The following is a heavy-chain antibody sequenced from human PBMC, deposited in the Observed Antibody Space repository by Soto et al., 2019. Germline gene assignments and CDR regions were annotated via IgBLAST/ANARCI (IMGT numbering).Heavy chain of an antibody. CDR2: VYHSGST. CDR3: AVPGAGDFDY. Sequence: ETLSLTCAVSGASSSTNNWWSWVRQPPGKGLEWIGEVYHSGSTNCNPSLKSRVTISIDKSKNQFPLRLTSMTAADTAVYYCAVPGAGDFDYWSQGTLVTVSS. CDR1: GASSSTNNW. J-gene: IGHJ4*02. V-gene: IGHV4-4*02. D-gene: IGHD6-13*01.